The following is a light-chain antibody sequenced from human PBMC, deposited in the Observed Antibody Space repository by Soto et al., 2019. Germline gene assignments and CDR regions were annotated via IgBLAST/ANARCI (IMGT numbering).Light chain of an antibody. CDR3: QRNS. V-gene: IGKV3-20*01. CDR1: QSIPTNT. CDR2: STS. Sequence: EILLTQSPGTLSLSPGERATLSCRASQSIPTNTLAWYQHKPGQAPRLLIYSTSTSATGIPDRFSGSGSGTDFTLTISRLEPEDFGVYYCQRNSFGQGTRLDFK. J-gene: IGKJ2*01.